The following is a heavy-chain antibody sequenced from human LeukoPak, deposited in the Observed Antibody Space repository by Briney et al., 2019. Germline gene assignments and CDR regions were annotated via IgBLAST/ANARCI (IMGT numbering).Heavy chain of an antibody. V-gene: IGHV3-23*01. D-gene: IGHD6-19*01. CDR3: AKGGHSSGWYGLVYFDY. CDR2: VSGSGGST. Sequence: QSGGSLRLSCAASGFTFSSYAMTWVRQAPGEGLEWVSTVSGSGGSTYYADSVKGRLTISRDNAKNSLYLQMNTLRAEDTAVYYCAKGGHSSGWYGLVYFDYWGQGTLVTVSS. J-gene: IGHJ4*02. CDR1: GFTFSSYA.